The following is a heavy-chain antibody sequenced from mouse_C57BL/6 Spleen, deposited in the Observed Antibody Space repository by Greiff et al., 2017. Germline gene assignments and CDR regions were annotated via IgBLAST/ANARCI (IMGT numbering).Heavy chain of an antibody. V-gene: IGHV1-85*01. D-gene: IGHD1-1*01. J-gene: IGHJ4*01. CDR2: IYPRDGST. CDR3: ARWRGTTVVAPYYDSMDY. Sequence: VQLQQSEPELVKPGASVKLSCKASGYTFTSYDINWVKQRPGQGLEWIGWIYPRDGSTKYNEKFKGKGTLTVDTSSSTAYMELHSLTSEDSAVDFCARWRGTTVVAPYYDSMDYWGQGTSVTVSS. CDR1: GYTFTSYD.